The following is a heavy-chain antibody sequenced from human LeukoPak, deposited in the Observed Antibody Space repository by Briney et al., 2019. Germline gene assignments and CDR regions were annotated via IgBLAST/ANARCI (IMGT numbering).Heavy chain of an antibody. CDR3: ATLNGPLFEY. D-gene: IGHD2-8*01. CDR1: GFTVSSNY. Sequence: GGSLRLSCAASGFTVSSNYMSWVRRAPGKGLEWVSVIYSGGSTDYADSVKGRFAISRDNAKNSLYLQMSSLRAEDTAVYYCATLNGPLFEYWGQGTLVTVSS. J-gene: IGHJ4*02. CDR2: IYSGGST. V-gene: IGHV3-53*01.